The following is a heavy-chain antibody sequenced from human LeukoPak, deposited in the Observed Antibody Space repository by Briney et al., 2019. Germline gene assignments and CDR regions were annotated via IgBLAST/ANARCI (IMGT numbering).Heavy chain of an antibody. CDR1: GYTFTSYG. D-gene: IGHD1-20*01. J-gene: IGHJ5*02. CDR3: ARGAYNWNPGLRGWFDP. CDR2: ISAYNGNT. V-gene: IGHV1-18*01. Sequence: ASVKVSCKASGYTFTSYGISGVRQAPGQGLEWMGWISAYNGNTNYAQKLQGRVTMTTDTSTRTAYMELRSLRSDDTAVYYCARGAYNWNPGLRGWFDPWGQGTLVTVSS.